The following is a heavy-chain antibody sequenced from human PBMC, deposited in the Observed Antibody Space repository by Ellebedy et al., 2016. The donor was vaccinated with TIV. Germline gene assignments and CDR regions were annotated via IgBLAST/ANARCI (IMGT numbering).Heavy chain of an antibody. Sequence: GGSLRLSXAASGFTFSSYAMSWVRQAPGKGLEWVSAISGSGGSTYYADSVKGRFTISRDNSKNTLYLQMNSLRAEDTAVYYCATENYGDYHSGKDYWGQGTLVTVSS. D-gene: IGHD4-17*01. J-gene: IGHJ4*02. V-gene: IGHV3-23*01. CDR1: GFTFSSYA. CDR3: ATENYGDYHSGKDY. CDR2: ISGSGGST.